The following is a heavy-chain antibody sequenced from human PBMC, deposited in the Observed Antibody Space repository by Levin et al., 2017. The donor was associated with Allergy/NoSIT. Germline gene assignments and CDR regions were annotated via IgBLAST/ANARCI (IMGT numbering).Heavy chain of an antibody. Sequence: GGSLRLSCAASGFTFSSYGMHWVRQAPGKGLEWVAVISYDGSNKYYADSVKGRFTISRDNSKNTLYLQMNSLRAEDTAVYYCAKVLAAAGLYYYYGMDVWGQGTTVTVSS. CDR3: AKVLAAAGLYYYYGMDV. J-gene: IGHJ6*02. CDR2: ISYDGSNK. D-gene: IGHD6-13*01. CDR1: GFTFSSYG. V-gene: IGHV3-30*18.